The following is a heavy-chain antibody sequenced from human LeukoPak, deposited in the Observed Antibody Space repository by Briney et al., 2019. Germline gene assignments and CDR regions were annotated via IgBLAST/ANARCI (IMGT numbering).Heavy chain of an antibody. Sequence: SVKVSCKASGGTSSSYAISWVRQAPGQGLEWMGRIIPTFGIANYAQKFQGRVTITADKSTSTAYMELSSLRSEDTAVYYCARDSTGTSESDYWGQGTLVTVSS. V-gene: IGHV1-69*04. CDR3: ARDSTGTSESDY. CDR1: GGTSSSYA. J-gene: IGHJ4*02. CDR2: IIPTFGIA. D-gene: IGHD1-1*01.